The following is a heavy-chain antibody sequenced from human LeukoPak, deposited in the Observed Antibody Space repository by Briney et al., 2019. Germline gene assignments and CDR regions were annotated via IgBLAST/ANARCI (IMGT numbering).Heavy chain of an antibody. Sequence: QPGGSLRLSCAASGFPFSSYDLHWVPQATGKGLEWVSAIGIAADTYYSGSVKGRFTISRENAKNFLYLQMNSLRAGDTAVYYCARGNILTGYDCWGQGTLVTVSS. CDR3: ARGNILTGYDC. J-gene: IGHJ4*02. CDR1: GFPFSSYD. CDR2: IGIAADT. V-gene: IGHV3-13*04. D-gene: IGHD3-9*01.